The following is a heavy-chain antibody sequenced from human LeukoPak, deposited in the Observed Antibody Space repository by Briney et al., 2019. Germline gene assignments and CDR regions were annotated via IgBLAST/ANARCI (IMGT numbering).Heavy chain of an antibody. CDR1: GFTFSSYA. V-gene: IGHV3-30*02. D-gene: IGHD2-2*02. CDR2: IRYDGSNK. CDR3: AKDDRGYCSSTSCYNY. Sequence: PGGSLRLSCAASGFTFSSYAMSWVRQAPGKGLEWVAFIRYDGSNKYYADSVKGRFTISRDNSKNTLYLQMNSLRAEDTAVYYCAKDDRGYCSSTSCYNYWGQGTLVTVSS. J-gene: IGHJ4*02.